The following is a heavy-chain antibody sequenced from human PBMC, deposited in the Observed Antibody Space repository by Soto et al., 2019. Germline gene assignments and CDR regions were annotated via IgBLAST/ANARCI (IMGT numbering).Heavy chain of an antibody. J-gene: IGHJ4*02. CDR1: GGSIRSYY. V-gene: IGHV4-59*01. D-gene: IGHD2-15*01. CDR2: IYYSGST. CDR3: ASEEPGGFRFHY. Sequence: QVQLQESGPGLVKPSETLSLTCTVSGGSIRSYYWSGVRKPPGNGLQWIGYIYYSGSTYYNPSLKSRATISADTSKNQFSLRLTSVTAADTAVYYCASEEPGGFRFHYWGQGILVTVSS.